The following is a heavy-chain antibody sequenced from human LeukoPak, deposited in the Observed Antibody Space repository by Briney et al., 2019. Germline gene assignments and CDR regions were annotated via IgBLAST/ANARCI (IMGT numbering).Heavy chain of an antibody. V-gene: IGHV4-39*01. CDR1: GGSISSSSYY. Sequence: PSETLSLTCTVSGGSISSSSYYWGGIRQPPGKGLEWIGSIYYSGSTYYNPSLKSRVTISVGTSKNQFSLKLSSVTTADTAVYYCARMRGYDFWSGYYTGNAFDIWGQGTMVTVSS. J-gene: IGHJ3*02. CDR3: ARMRGYDFWSGYYTGNAFDI. D-gene: IGHD3-3*01. CDR2: IYYSGST.